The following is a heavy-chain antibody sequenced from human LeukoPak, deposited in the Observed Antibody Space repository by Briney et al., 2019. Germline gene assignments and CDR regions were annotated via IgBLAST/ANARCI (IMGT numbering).Heavy chain of an antibody. D-gene: IGHD1-14*01. CDR3: AKDTTPPKAGFDP. CDR1: GFTFSNG. V-gene: IGHV3-30*02. J-gene: IGHJ5*02. Sequence: GGSLRLSCAASGFTFSNGMHWVRQAPGKGLEWAAFIRYDGSNKYYADSVKGRFTISRDNSKNTLYLQMNSLRAEDTAVYYCAKDTTPPKAGFDPWAREPWSPSPQ. CDR2: IRYDGSNK.